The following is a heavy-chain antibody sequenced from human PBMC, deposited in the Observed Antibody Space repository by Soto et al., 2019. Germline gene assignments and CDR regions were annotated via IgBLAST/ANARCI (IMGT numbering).Heavy chain of an antibody. D-gene: IGHD3-10*01. CDR3: ARAHGSGWGAFDI. CDR1: GGSISSGGYS. V-gene: IGHV4-30-2*01. CDR2: IYHSGST. Sequence: PPETLYRTCAIPGGSISSGGYSWSWIRQPPGKGLEWIGYIYHSGSTYYNPSLKSRVTISVDRSKNQFSLKLSSVTAADTAVYYCARAHGSGWGAFDIWGQGTMVT. J-gene: IGHJ3*02.